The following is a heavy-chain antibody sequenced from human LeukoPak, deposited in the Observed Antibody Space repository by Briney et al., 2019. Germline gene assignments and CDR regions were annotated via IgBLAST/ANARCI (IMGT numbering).Heavy chain of an antibody. CDR3: ARDRPTGASRVFVVQ. CDR1: GFTFSNHA. Sequence: GGSLRLSCTASGFTFSNHAMTWDRQAPGKGLEWVSSMSSGGTYIYYADSVRGRFTISRDNAKNSLYLVMNSLRAEDTATYYCARDRPTGASRVFVVQWGQGTLVTVSS. J-gene: IGHJ4*02. D-gene: IGHD2-15*01. V-gene: IGHV3-21*01. CDR2: MSSGGTYI.